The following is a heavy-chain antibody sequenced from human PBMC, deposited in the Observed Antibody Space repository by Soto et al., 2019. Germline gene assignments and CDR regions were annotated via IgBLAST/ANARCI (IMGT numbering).Heavy chain of an antibody. J-gene: IGHJ4*02. CDR2: TYYNGNA. Sequence: SETLSLTCTVSGGSISSGEYYWSWIRQPPGKGLEWIGTTYYNGNAYYNPSLRSRVTMSVDTSKNQFSLKLISVTAADTAVYYCARHFVAVVIKGWGYWGQGKLVTVSS. D-gene: IGHD3-10*01. V-gene: IGHV4-39*01. CDR3: ARHFVAVVIKGWGY. CDR1: GGSISSGEYY.